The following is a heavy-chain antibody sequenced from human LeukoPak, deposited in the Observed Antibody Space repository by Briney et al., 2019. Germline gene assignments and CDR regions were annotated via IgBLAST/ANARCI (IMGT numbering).Heavy chain of an antibody. D-gene: IGHD1-26*01. V-gene: IGHV3-33*01. CDR1: GFTFSSYG. J-gene: IGHJ4*02. CDR2: IWYDGSNK. CDR3: ARMYSGSLNYFDY. Sequence: GGSLRLSCAASGFTFSSYGMHWVRQAPGKGLEWVAVIWYDGSNKYYADSVKGRFTISRDNSKNTLYLQMNSLRAEDTAVYYCARMYSGSLNYFDYWGQGTLVTVSS.